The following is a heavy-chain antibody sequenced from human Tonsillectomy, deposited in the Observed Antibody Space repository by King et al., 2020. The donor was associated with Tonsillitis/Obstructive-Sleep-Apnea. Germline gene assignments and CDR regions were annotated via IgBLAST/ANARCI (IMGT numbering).Heavy chain of an antibody. D-gene: IGHD2-2*02. CDR3: ARGTGEDIVLVPAAIHFDY. CDR2: INHSGST. CDR1: GGSFNGYY. J-gene: IGHJ4*02. Sequence: VQLQQWGAGLLKPSETLSLTCAVYGGSFNGYYWSWIRQPPGKGLEWIGEINHSGSTNYNPSLKSRVTISVDTSKTQFSLKLSSVTAADTAVYYCARGTGEDIVLVPAAIHFDYWGQGTLVTVSS. V-gene: IGHV4-34*01.